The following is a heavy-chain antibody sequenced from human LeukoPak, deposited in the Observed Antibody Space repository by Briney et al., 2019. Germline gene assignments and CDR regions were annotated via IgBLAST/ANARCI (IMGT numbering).Heavy chain of an antibody. V-gene: IGHV3-64*04. Sequence: GGSLRLSCSASGFTFSNYAMHWVRQAPGKGLEYVSAITDNGGSTFYADSVKGRFTISRDNSKSTLSLQMNSLRAEDTAVYYCTKDSSVPFGITDWGQGTLVTVSS. D-gene: IGHD5/OR15-5a*01. CDR2: ITDNGGST. CDR1: GFTFSNYA. J-gene: IGHJ4*02. CDR3: TKDSSVPFGITD.